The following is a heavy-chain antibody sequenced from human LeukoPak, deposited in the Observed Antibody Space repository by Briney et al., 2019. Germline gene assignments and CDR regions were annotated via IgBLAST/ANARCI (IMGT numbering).Heavy chain of an antibody. J-gene: IGHJ6*03. V-gene: IGHV3-74*01. Sequence: GGSLRLSCAASGFTFSSYWMHWVRQAPGKGLVWVSRISSDGSDTTYADSVKGRFTISRDNSKSTVYLQMNSLRVEDAAVYYCARGHYYHYMDVWGKGTTVTVSS. CDR2: ISSDGSDT. CDR3: ARGHYYHYMDV. CDR1: GFTFSSYW.